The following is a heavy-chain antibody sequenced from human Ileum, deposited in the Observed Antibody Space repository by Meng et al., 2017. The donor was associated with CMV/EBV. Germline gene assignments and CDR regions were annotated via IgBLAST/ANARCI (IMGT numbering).Heavy chain of an antibody. J-gene: IGHJ6*02. D-gene: IGHD2-2*01. CDR2: MNPNSGNT. Sequence: ASVKVSCKASGYTFTSYGISWVRQAPGQGLEWMGWMNPNSGNTDYAQKFQGRVTMTRSTSISTAYMELSSLRSEDTAVYYCARGYCSSTSCPSDYYFYYGMDAWGQGTTVTVSS. CDR3: ARGYCSSTSCPSDYYFYYGMDA. V-gene: IGHV1-8*02. CDR1: GYTFTSYG.